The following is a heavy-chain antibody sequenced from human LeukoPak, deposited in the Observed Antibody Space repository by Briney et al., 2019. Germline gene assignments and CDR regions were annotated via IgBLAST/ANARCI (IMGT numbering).Heavy chain of an antibody. D-gene: IGHD2-2*02. CDR1: GGTFSSYT. V-gene: IGHV1-69*02. Sequence: SVKVSCKASGGTFSSYTISWVRQAPGQGLEWIGRIIPILGIANYAQKFQGRVTITADKSTSTAYMELSSLRSEDTAVYYCAGTHCSSTGCYTRDAFDIWGQGTMVTVSS. J-gene: IGHJ3*02. CDR3: AGTHCSSTGCYTRDAFDI. CDR2: IIPILGIA.